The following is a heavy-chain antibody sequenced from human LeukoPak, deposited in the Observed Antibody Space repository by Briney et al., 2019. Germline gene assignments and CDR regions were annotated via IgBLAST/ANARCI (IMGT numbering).Heavy chain of an antibody. V-gene: IGHV3-30-3*01. Sequence: GGSLRLSCAASGFTFSSYAMHWVRQAPGKGLEWVAGISYDGSNKYYADSAKGRFTISRDNSKNTLYLQMNSLRAEDTAVYYCARGAAEEQWLVDGHFDYWGQGTLVTVSS. D-gene: IGHD6-19*01. CDR3: ARGAAEEQWLVDGHFDY. CDR1: GFTFSSYA. CDR2: ISYDGSNK. J-gene: IGHJ4*02.